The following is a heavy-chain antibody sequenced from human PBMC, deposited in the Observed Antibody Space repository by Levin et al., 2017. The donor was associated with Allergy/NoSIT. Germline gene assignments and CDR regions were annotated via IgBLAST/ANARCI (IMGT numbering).Heavy chain of an antibody. D-gene: IGHD2-21*02. CDR1: GFPFRISW. Sequence: LSLTCAASGFPFRISWMNWVRQVSGKGLVWVSRINSDGSITAYADSVKGRFTIARDNAKNTLYLQMNNLRAEDTAVYYCVRDLGHCGGGVCNAWGQGALVTVSS. J-gene: IGHJ5*02. CDR2: INSDGSIT. CDR3: VRDLGHCGGGVCNA. V-gene: IGHV3-74*01.